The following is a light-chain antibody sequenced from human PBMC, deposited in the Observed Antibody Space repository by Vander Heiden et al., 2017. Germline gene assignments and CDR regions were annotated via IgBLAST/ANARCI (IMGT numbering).Light chain of an antibody. J-gene: IGKJ5*01. CDR3: QQRHAWPLVT. CDR2: DAS. CDR1: QNIYSN. V-gene: IGKV3-11*01. Sequence: EIVFTQSPVTLSLSPGEGATLSSRASQNIYSNLAWYQHKPGQPPRLLIYDASNRATAIPARFSGSGSGTDFTLTITSLQPEDFAVYYCQQRHAWPLVTFGQGTRLDIK.